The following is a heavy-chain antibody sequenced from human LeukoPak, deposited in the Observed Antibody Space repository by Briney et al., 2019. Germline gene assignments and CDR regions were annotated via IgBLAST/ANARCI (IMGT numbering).Heavy chain of an antibody. D-gene: IGHD3-3*01. V-gene: IGHV4-39*01. Sequence: SETLSLTCTVYGGSMSTSSYYWGWIRQPPGKGLEWIGSIYYSGSTYYNPSLKNRLTISVDTSKSQFSLKLSSVTAADTAVYYCARHGDVSPPFWSGYPIDYWGQGTLVSVSS. J-gene: IGHJ4*02. CDR1: GGSMSTSSYY. CDR3: ARHGDVSPPFWSGYPIDY. CDR2: IYYSGST.